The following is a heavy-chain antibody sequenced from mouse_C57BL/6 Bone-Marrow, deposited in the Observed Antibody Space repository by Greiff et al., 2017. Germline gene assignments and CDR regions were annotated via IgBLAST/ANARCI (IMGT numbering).Heavy chain of an antibody. CDR1: GFSFNTSA. V-gene: IGHV10-1*01. CDR2: IRSNSNTYAT. J-gene: IGHJ4*01. D-gene: IGHD1-1*01. Sequence: EVMLVESGGGLVQPKGSLKLSCAASGFSFNTSAMNWVRQAPGKGLEWVSRIRSNSNTYATYYADSGKDRFTISREDSEIMLYLQMNNLKTDDTAMYYCVRHSPLYGSCYDFAMDYWGQGTSVNVSS. CDR3: VRHSPLYGSCYDFAMDY.